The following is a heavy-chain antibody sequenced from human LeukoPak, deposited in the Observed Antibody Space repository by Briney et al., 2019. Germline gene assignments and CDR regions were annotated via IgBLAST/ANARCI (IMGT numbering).Heavy chain of an antibody. CDR1: GYTFSGFY. CDR3: ARGLSSSGWYQPYYYYMDV. CDR2: MNPNSGNT. Sequence: ASVKVSCKASGYTFSGFYIHWVRQAPGQGLEWMGWMNPNSGNTGYAQKFQGRVTMTRNTSISTAYMELSSLRSEDTAVYYCARGLSSSGWYQPYYYYMDVWGKGTTVTISS. D-gene: IGHD6-19*01. J-gene: IGHJ6*03. V-gene: IGHV1-8*02.